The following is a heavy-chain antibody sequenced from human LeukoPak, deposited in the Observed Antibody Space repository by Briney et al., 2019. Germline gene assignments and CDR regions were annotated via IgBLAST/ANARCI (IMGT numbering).Heavy chain of an antibody. J-gene: IGHJ4*02. CDR3: ATPERGYSGYDFGS. D-gene: IGHD5-12*01. Sequence: ASVKVSCKASGYTFTGYYMHWVRHTPEQRLECMSWINPNSGGTNYAQKFQGRVTMTRDTYISTAYMELSRLRSDDTAVYYCATPERGYSGYDFGSWGQGTLVSVSS. CDR1: GYTFTGYY. CDR2: INPNSGGT. V-gene: IGHV1-2*02.